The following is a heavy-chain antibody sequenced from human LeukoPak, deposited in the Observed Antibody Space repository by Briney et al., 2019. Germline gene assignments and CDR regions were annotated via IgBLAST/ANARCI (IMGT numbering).Heavy chain of an antibody. CDR2: IIPIFGTA. Sequence: SVKVSCKASGGTFSSYAISWVRQAPGQGLEWMGGIIPIFGTANYAQKFQGRVTITADESTSTAYMELSSLRSEDTAVYYCARALYDYVWGSYRHGFDYWGQGTLVTVSS. CDR3: ARALYDYVWGSYRHGFDY. D-gene: IGHD3-16*02. CDR1: GGTFSSYA. J-gene: IGHJ4*02. V-gene: IGHV1-69*13.